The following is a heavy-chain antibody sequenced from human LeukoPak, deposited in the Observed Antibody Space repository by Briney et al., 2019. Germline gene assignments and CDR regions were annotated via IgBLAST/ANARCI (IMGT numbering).Heavy chain of an antibody. CDR1: GGSFSGYY. Sequence: PSETLSLTCAVYGGSFSGYYWSWIRQPPGKGLEWIGEINHSGSTNYNPSLKSRVTMSVDTSKNQFSLKLSSVTAADTAVYYCARDGTTYGSGSYDYWGQGTLVTVSS. CDR2: INHSGST. D-gene: IGHD3-10*01. J-gene: IGHJ4*02. CDR3: ARDGTTYGSGSYDY. V-gene: IGHV4-34*01.